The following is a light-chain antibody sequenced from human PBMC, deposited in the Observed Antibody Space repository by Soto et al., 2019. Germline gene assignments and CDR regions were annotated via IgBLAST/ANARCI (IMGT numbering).Light chain of an antibody. CDR3: QQYGTSFS. CDR2: GAS. J-gene: IGKJ3*01. CDR1: QSVSSS. Sequence: SVLTQSPATLSVSPGEGATLSCRSSQSVSSSLAWYQQIPGQAPRLLIFGASTRATGIPARFSGSGSGADFTLTIRRLEPEDFAVYYCQQYGTSFSFGPGTKGDI. V-gene: IGKV3-20*01.